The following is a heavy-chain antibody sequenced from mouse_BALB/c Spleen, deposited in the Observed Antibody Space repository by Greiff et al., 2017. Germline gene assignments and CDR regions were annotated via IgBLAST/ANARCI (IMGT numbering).Heavy chain of an antibody. CDR1: GFTFTDYY. Sequence: VQLKESGGGLVQPGGSLRLSCATSGFTFTDYYMSWVRQPPGKALEWLGFIRNKANGYTTEYSASVKGRFTISRDNSQSILYLQMKTLRAEDSATYYCARDTVADWGQGTLVTVSA. V-gene: IGHV7-3*02. CDR3: ARDTVAD. J-gene: IGHJ3*01. CDR2: IRNKANGYTT.